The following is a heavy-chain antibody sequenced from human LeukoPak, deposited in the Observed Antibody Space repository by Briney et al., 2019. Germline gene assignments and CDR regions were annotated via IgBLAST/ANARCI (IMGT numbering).Heavy chain of an antibody. CDR3: ARDLEHCRNIICSNSAY. D-gene: IGHD2-2*01. V-gene: IGHV1-18*04. J-gene: IGHJ4*02. CDR2: ISTYNGNI. Sequence: ASVKVSCKGSGYNFDRYGVNWVRQAPGQGLGWVGWISTYNGNIFYAQKFEGRVSMTTDTSTNTVYMDLRSLRSDDTAVYYCARDLEHCRNIICSNSAYWGQGTLVTVSS. CDR1: GYNFDRYG.